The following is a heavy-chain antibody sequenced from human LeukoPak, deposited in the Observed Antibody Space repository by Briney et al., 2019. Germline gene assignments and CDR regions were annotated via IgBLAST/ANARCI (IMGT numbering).Heavy chain of an antibody. J-gene: IGHJ4*02. V-gene: IGHV3-48*03. CDR1: GFTFSSYE. D-gene: IGHD1-26*01. CDR2: ISSSGSTI. Sequence: GGSLRLSCAASGFTFSSYEMNWVRQAPGKGLEWVSYISSSGSTIYYADSVKGRFTISRDNAKNSLYLQMNSLRAEDTAVYYCARGGLWWELLFDYWGQGTLVTVSS. CDR3: ARGGLWWELLFDY.